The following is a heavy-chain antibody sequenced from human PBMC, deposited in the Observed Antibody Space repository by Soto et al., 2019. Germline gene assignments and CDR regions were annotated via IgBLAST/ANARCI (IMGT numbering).Heavy chain of an antibody. CDR2: ITPIFGTA. CDR1: GGTFSSYA. J-gene: IGHJ4*02. CDR3: ASLGDGSGSSFDY. V-gene: IGHV1-69*06. D-gene: IGHD3-10*01. Sequence: SVKVSCKASGGTFSSYAISWVRQAPGQGLEWMGGITPIFGTANYAQKFQGRVTITADKSTSTAYMELSSLRSEDTAVYYCASLGDGSGSSFDYWGQGTLVTVSS.